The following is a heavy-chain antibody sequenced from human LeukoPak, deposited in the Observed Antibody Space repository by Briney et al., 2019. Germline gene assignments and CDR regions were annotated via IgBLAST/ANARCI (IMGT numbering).Heavy chain of an antibody. V-gene: IGHV1-2*02. D-gene: IGHD3-16*01. Sequence: ASVKASCKTSGYRFKGYYIHGVRQAAGQGLRWWGGISLNAGGASYTQKFFGRVTMTRDTSINTAYLELSGLTSDHTAVYFCARASDPRRITNTHDHYYFMDVWGSGTTVTVS. CDR2: ISLNAGGA. CDR3: ARASDPRRITNTHDHYYFMDV. CDR1: GYRFKGYY. J-gene: IGHJ6*03.